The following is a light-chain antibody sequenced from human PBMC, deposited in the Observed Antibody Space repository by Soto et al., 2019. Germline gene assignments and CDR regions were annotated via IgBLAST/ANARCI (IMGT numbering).Light chain of an antibody. J-gene: IGKJ1*01. CDR2: DAS. CDR3: HSYDKWPPGT. V-gene: IGKV3D-15*01. CDR1: QSVSTN. Sequence: EIVMTQFPATLSESPGERVTRSCRASQSVSTNVAWYQQKPGEAPRLLIFDASARAVDIPGRFSGSVSGTEFTLTISSLQPEDFAVYFCHSYDKWPPGTFGQGTKVDIK.